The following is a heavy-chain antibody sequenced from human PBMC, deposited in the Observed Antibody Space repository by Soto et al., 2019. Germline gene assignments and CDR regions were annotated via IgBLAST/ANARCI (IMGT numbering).Heavy chain of an antibody. Sequence: GSLRLSCAASGFTFSSHAMSWVRQAPGKGLEWVSSMSGSGDNTYHADSVKGRFTVSRDNSKNTLYLQMNSLRVEDTAVYYCAKGSYTNYNWFDPWGQGTLVTVYS. CDR1: GFTFSSHA. J-gene: IGHJ5*02. V-gene: IGHV3-23*01. D-gene: IGHD4-4*01. CDR3: AKGSYTNYNWFDP. CDR2: MSGSGDNT.